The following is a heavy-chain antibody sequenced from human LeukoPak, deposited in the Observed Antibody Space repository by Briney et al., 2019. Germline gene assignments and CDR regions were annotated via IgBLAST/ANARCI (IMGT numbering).Heavy chain of an antibody. J-gene: IGHJ4*02. D-gene: IGHD5-18*01. Sequence: GVLKISCAASGFSFSTYWMNWVRQPPGKGLEWVANIMRDGSEKYYVDSVKGRFTISRDNAKNSLYLQMNSLRAEDTAVYYCARDPSRGYSYGYADYWGQGSLVIVSS. CDR3: ARDPSRGYSYGYADY. CDR1: GFSFSTYW. CDR2: IMRDGSEK. V-gene: IGHV3-7*01.